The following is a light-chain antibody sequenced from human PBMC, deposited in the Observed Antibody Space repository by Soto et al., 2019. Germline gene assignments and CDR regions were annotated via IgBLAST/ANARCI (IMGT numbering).Light chain of an antibody. CDR1: TSDIGGFDY. J-gene: IGLJ1*01. CDR3: SSYTTTGTQV. Sequence: QSALTQPASVSGSPGQSITVSCTGTTSDIGGFDYVSWYQQHPGKAPKLMIFDVSNRSSGVSDRFSGSKSGNTASLTISGLQAEDEADYYCSSYTTTGTQVFGTGTKLTVL. CDR2: DVS. V-gene: IGLV2-14*03.